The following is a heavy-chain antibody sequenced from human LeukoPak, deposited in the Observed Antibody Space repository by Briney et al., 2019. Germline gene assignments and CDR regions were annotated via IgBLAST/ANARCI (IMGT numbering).Heavy chain of an antibody. V-gene: IGHV4-59*01. CDR3: ARVSRWSDWAFEG. CDR1: GGSISSYY. J-gene: IGHJ4*02. D-gene: IGHD3-16*01. Sequence: SETLSLTCTVSGGSISSYYWSWIRQPPGKGREWIGYSHNSERHDYNPSLNSRVNISVDTSKNQFSLNLISVTAADTAVYYCARVSRWSDWAFEGWGQGTLVTVSS. CDR2: SHNSERH.